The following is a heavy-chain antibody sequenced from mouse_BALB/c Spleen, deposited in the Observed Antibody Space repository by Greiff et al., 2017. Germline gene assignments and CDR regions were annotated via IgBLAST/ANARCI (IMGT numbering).Heavy chain of an antibody. V-gene: IGHV1S22*01. D-gene: IGHD1-1*01. CDR1: GYTFTSYW. J-gene: IGHJ4*01. CDR2: IYPGSGST. CDR3: TRRTTVVAHYYAMDY. Sequence: LQQPGSELVRPGASVKLSCKASGYTFTSYWMRWVKQRPGQGLEWIGNIYPGSGSTNYDEKFKSKATLTVDTSSSTAYMQLSSLTSEDSAVYYCTRRTTVVAHYYAMDYWGQGTSVTVSS.